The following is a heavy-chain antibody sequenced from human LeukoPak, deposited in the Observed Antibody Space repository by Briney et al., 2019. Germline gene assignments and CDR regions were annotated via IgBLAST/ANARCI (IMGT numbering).Heavy chain of an antibody. D-gene: IGHD4-11*01. J-gene: IGHJ4*02. CDR2: IRYDGSNK. CDR1: GFTFSSYG. Sequence: KPGGSLRLSCAASGFTFSSYGMHWVHQAPGKGLEWVAFIRYDGSNKYYADSVKGRFTISRDNSKNTLYLQMNSLRAEDTAVYYCARGQTTVTTWVYWGQGTLVTVSS. CDR3: ARGQTTVTTWVY. V-gene: IGHV3-30*02.